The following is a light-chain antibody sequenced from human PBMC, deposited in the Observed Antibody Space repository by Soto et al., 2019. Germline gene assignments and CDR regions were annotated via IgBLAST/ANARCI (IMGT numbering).Light chain of an antibody. J-gene: IGKJ4*01. Sequence: DIQLTQSPSILSASVGDRVTITCRASENIYGYLAWYQQKPGEAPKLLIYWASTLVSGVPSRFTGGESGTEFTLTISDLQPVDFATYFCQQYSAYPLTFGGGTKVDIK. CDR1: ENIYGY. V-gene: IGKV1-5*03. CDR3: QQYSAYPLT. CDR2: WAS.